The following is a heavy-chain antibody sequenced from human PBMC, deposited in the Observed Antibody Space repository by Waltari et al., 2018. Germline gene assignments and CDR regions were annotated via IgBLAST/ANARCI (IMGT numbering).Heavy chain of an antibody. CDR2: IYSGGST. CDR1: GFTVSSNY. V-gene: IGHV3-53*04. Sequence: EVQLVESGGGLVQPGGSLRLSCAASGFTVSSNYMSWVRQAPGKGLEWVSVIYSGGSTYSADSVKGRFTISRHNSKNTLYLQMNSLRAEDTAVYYCARVPGYCSSTSCHNWFDPWGQGTLVTVSS. D-gene: IGHD2-2*01. J-gene: IGHJ5*02. CDR3: ARVPGYCSSTSCHNWFDP.